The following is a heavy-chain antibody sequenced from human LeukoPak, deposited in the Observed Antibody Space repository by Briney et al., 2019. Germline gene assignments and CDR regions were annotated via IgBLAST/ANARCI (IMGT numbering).Heavy chain of an antibody. CDR1: GFTFSSFT. CDR3: AKDGLYYDGSEHVYYFDS. V-gene: IGHV3-30*04. D-gene: IGHD3-22*01. J-gene: IGHJ4*02. Sequence: AGGSLRLSCAASGFTFSSFTTHWVRQAPGKGLEWVAVISSDGTIQSYADSVKGRFTISRDNSKNTLYLQMNSLRAEDTALYYCAKDGLYYDGSEHVYYFDSWGQGTLVTVSS. CDR2: ISSDGTIQ.